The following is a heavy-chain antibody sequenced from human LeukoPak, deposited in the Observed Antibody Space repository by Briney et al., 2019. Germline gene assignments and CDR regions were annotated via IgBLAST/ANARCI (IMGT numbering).Heavy chain of an antibody. D-gene: IGHD1-26*01. V-gene: IGHV1-46*01. CDR2: INPSGGST. CDR1: GYIFTSYY. J-gene: IGHJ4*02. CDR3: ARPSIVGDFDY. Sequence: ASVKVSCKASGYIFTSYYMHWVRQAPGQGLEWMGIINPSGGSTSYAQKFQGRVTMTRDTSTSTVYMELSSLRSEDTAVYYCARPSIVGDFDYWGQGTLVTVSS.